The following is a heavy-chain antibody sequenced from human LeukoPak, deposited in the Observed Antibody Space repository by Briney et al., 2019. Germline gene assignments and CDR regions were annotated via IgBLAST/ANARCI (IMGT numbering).Heavy chain of an antibody. Sequence: ASVKVSCKTSGYSFTNYDINWVRQAPGQGLEWMGWISAYNGNTNYAQKLQGRVTMTTDTSTSTAYMELRSLRSEDTAVYYCATRAYYGDYDYWGQGTLVTVSS. V-gene: IGHV1-18*01. CDR2: ISAYNGNT. J-gene: IGHJ4*02. CDR1: GYSFTNYD. D-gene: IGHD4-17*01. CDR3: ATRAYYGDYDY.